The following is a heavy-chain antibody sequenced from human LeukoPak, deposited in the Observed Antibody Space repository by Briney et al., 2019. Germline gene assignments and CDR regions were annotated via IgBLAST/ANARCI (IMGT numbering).Heavy chain of an antibody. V-gene: IGHV3-11*04. CDR1: KFTFSDYY. CDR2: ISGSSGSI. Sequence: GGSLRLSCAASKFTFSDYYMSWIRQAPGKGLEWVSSISGSSGSIYYADSVKDRFTISRDNAENSLYLQMNSLRAEDTAVYYCARANPPGISFFDYWGQGALVTVSS. D-gene: IGHD3-16*02. J-gene: IGHJ4*02. CDR3: ARANPPGISFFDY.